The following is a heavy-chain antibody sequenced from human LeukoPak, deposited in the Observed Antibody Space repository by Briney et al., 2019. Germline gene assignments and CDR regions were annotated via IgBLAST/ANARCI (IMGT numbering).Heavy chain of an antibody. CDR3: ARSRYALDWFDP. V-gene: IGHV4-30-4*01. CDR2: IYYSGRT. Sequence: SQTLSLTCTVSGGSISSGDYYWSWIRPPPGQGLVWIGYIYYSGRTYYNPSLKSRVTISVDTSKNQFSLKLSSVTAADTAVYYCARSRYALDWFDPWGQGTLVTVSS. J-gene: IGHJ5*02. CDR1: GGSISSGDYY. D-gene: IGHD2-8*01.